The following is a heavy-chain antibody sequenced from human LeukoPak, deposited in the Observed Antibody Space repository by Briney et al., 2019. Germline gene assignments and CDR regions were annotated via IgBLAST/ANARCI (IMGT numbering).Heavy chain of an antibody. CDR3: ARDRRYYFNY. Sequence: SETLSLTCTVSGGSISSGGYYWSWIRQHPGKGLEWIGYIYYSGSTYYNPSLKSRVTISVDTSKNQFSLKLSSVTAADTAVYYCARDRRYYFNYWGQGTLVTVSS. V-gene: IGHV4-31*03. J-gene: IGHJ4*02. CDR2: IYYSGST. CDR1: GGSISSGGYY.